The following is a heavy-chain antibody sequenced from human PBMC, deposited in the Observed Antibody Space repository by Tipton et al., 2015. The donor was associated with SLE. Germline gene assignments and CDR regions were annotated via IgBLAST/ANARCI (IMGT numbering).Heavy chain of an antibody. V-gene: IGHV4-59*02. CDR1: GGSVSLHH. Sequence: TLSLTCTVSGGSVSLHHWSWIRQPPGKGLECLGYIYYSGSTKYSPSLKSRATFSLDMSRNQFSLKLTSVTAADTAVYYCARVMRGYTYGAFDSWGQGSLVTVSS. CDR3: ARVMRGYTYGAFDS. J-gene: IGHJ4*02. D-gene: IGHD5-18*01. CDR2: IYYSGST.